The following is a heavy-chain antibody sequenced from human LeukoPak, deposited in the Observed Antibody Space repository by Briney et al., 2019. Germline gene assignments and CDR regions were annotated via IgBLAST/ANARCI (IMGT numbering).Heavy chain of an antibody. J-gene: IGHJ4*02. CDR2: IYHSGTT. CDR3: ARVDSGTYYMPFDY. CDR1: GGSLIPYY. D-gene: IGHD1-26*01. Sequence: SEALSLTCTVSGGSLIPYYWSWIRQPPGKGLEWIGYIYHSGTTNYSPPLKGRATLSVDTSKNQISLRLSSVTAADTAVYFCARVDSGTYYMPFDYWGQGSLVTVSS. V-gene: IGHV4-59*01.